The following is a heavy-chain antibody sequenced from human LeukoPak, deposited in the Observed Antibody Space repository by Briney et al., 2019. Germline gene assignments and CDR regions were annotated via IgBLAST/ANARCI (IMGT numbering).Heavy chain of an antibody. CDR2: IYYRGST. CDR3: ARDYSGYYVY. D-gene: IGHD3-22*01. Sequence: SETLSLTCTVSGGSISSSNYYWGWIRQPPGKGLEWIGSIYYRGSTYYNPSLKSRVTISVDTSKNQFSLKLSSVTAADTAVYYCARDYSGYYVYWGQGTLVTVSS. CDR1: GGSISSSNYY. J-gene: IGHJ4*02. V-gene: IGHV4-39*07.